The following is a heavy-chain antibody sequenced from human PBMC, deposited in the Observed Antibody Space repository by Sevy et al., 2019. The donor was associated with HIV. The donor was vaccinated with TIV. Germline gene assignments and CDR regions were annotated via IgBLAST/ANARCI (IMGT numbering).Heavy chain of an antibody. CDR3: ATRSEGYYYYAMDV. CDR2: ISYGGSKK. V-gene: IGHV3-30*03. Sequence: GGSLRLSCAASGFTFSSYVIHWVRQAPGKGLEWVATISYGGSKKYYADSVKGRFTISRDNTNNTLFLQMNSLRAEDTAMYYCATRSEGYYYYAMDVWGQGTTVTVSS. CDR1: GFTFSSYV. J-gene: IGHJ6*02.